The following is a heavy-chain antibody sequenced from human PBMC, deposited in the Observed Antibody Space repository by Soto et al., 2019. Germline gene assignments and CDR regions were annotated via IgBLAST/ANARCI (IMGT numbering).Heavy chain of an antibody. CDR3: ARVGRWLRSIDY. CDR2: IYYSGST. Sequence: QVQLQESGPGLVKTSQTLSLTCTVSGGSISSGGYYWSWIRQHPGKGLEWIGYIYYSGSTYYNPSLKSRVTISVDTSKNRFSLKLSSVTAADTAVDYCARVGRWLRSIDYWGQGSLVTVS. D-gene: IGHD5-12*01. J-gene: IGHJ4*02. V-gene: IGHV4-31*03. CDR1: GGSISSGGYY.